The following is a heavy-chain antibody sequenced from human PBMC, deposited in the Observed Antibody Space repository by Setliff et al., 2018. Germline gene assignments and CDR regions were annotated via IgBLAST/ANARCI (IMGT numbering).Heavy chain of an antibody. Sequence: ASVKVSCKASGGTFSSYVISWVREAPGQGLEWMGGIIPMFGTNYAQKFQGRVTITADESTSTAYMELSSLGSEDTAVYYCADGQPLVRKYYYYMDVWGKGTTVTVS. D-gene: IGHD3-10*01. CDR3: ADGQPLVRKYYYYMDV. J-gene: IGHJ6*03. CDR1: GGTFSSYV. V-gene: IGHV1-69*13. CDR2: IIPMFGT.